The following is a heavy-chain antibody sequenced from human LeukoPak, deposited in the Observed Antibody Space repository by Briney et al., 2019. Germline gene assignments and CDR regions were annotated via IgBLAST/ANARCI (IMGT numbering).Heavy chain of an antibody. CDR2: IYRSGST. J-gene: IGHJ5*02. CDR3: ARDNRSSGWYLWFDP. CDR1: GGSISSSNW. Sequence: PSETLSLTCAVSGGSISSSNWWSWVRQSPGKGLKWIGKIYRSGSTNYNPSLRSRVTISLDKSKNQFSLKLSSVTAADTAVYYCARDNRSSGWYLWFDPWGQGTLVTVSS. V-gene: IGHV4-4*02. D-gene: IGHD6-19*01.